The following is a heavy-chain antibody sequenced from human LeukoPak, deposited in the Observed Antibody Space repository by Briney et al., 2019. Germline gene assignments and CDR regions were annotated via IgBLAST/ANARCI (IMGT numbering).Heavy chain of an antibody. CDR1: GFTFTNYW. D-gene: IGHD2-8*02. J-gene: IGHJ4*02. V-gene: IGHV3-7*03. CDR2: IYLDGSRA. Sequence: GGSLRLSCAVSGFTFTNYWMSWARQSPGKGLEWVANIYLDGSRAYYVDSVKGRFTISRDNAKNSLFLQMNSLSAEDTAVYYCTKAPLRSCSGAFCYPFDYWGQGTLVTVSS. CDR3: TKAPLRSCSGAFCYPFDY.